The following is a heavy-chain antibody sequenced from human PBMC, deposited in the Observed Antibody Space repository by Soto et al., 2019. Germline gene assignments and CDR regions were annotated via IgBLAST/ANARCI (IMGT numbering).Heavy chain of an antibody. J-gene: IGHJ4*02. CDR2: ITGSGTGT. CDR3: AKGAAGGRSHGVDY. CDR1: GFTFSSYA. Sequence: EVQLLESGGDLVQPGGSLRLSCAASGFTFSSYAMSWVRQAPGKGLEWLSSITGSGTGTYYADSVKGRFTISRDNSKNTLFLQMNSRRADDTAVYYCAKGAAGGRSHGVDYWGQGTLVTVSS. D-gene: IGHD6-13*01. V-gene: IGHV3-23*01.